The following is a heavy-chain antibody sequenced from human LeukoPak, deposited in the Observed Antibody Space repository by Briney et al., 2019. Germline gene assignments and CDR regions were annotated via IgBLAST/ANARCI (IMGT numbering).Heavy chain of an antibody. CDR2: IYHSGST. CDR3: AREGGFSYALDI. Sequence: ASETLSLTCAVSGGSISSSNWWSWVRQPPGKGLEWIGEIYHSGSTNYNPSLKSRVTISVDTSKNQFSLKLSSVTAADTAVYYCAREGGFSYALDIWGQGTMVTVSS. J-gene: IGHJ3*02. V-gene: IGHV4-4*02. CDR1: GGSISSSNW. D-gene: IGHD2/OR15-2a*01.